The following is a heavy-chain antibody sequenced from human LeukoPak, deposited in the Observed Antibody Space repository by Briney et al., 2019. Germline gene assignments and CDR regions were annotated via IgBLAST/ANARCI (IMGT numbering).Heavy chain of an antibody. Sequence: SETLSLTCTVSGGSISSYYWSWIRQPPGKGLEWIGYIHYSGSTNHNSSLKSRVTISVDTSKNQFSLRLTSVTAADTAVYYCARCARYCGGDCYPDGFDIWGRGTMVTVSS. CDR2: IHYSGST. J-gene: IGHJ3*02. V-gene: IGHV4-59*01. D-gene: IGHD2-21*02. CDR1: GGSISSYY. CDR3: ARCARYCGGDCYPDGFDI.